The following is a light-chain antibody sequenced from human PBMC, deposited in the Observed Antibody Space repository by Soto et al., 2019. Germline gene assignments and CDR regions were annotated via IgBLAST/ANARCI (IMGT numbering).Light chain of an antibody. Sequence: QSALTQPPSASGSPGQSVTISCTGTSSDVGGYNYVSWYQQHPGKAPKLTIYEVSKRPSGVPDRFSGSKSGNTASLTVSGLQAEDEADYYCSSYAGSNNFPVVFGGGTKLTVL. CDR3: SSYAGSNNFPVV. J-gene: IGLJ2*01. CDR1: SSDVGGYNY. V-gene: IGLV2-8*01. CDR2: EVS.